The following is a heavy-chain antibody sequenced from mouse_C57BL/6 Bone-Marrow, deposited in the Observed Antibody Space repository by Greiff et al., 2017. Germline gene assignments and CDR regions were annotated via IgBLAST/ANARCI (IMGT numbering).Heavy chain of an antibody. CDR3: ARKAGYFDY. V-gene: IGHV1-54*01. J-gene: IGHJ2*01. D-gene: IGHD3-2*02. CDR2: INPGSGGT. CDR1: GYAFTNYL. Sequence: QVQLKESGAELVRPGTSVKVSCKASGYAFTNYLLEWVKQRPGQGLEWIGVINPGSGGTNYNEKFKGKATLTADKSSSTAYMQLSSLTSEDSAVYFCARKAGYFDYWGQGTTLTVSS.